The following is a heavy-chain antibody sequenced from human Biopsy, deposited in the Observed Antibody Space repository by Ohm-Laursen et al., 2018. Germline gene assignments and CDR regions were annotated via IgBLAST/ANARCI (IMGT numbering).Heavy chain of an antibody. Sequence: SSVKVSCKASGYLFINYGISWVRQAPGQGLEWMGWISTYNGNTNYAQKFRGRVTMTTDKPTSTAYVELRSLRSDDTAVYYCARTVDTVVVTPSDHWGQGTLVTVSS. V-gene: IGHV1-18*01. CDR3: ARTVDTVVVTPSDH. D-gene: IGHD5-18*01. CDR1: GYLFINYG. J-gene: IGHJ4*02. CDR2: ISTYNGNT.